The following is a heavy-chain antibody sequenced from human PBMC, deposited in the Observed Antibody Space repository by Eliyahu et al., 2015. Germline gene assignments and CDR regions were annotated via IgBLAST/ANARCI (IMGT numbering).Heavy chain of an antibody. D-gene: IGHD4-17*01. CDR3: ARGMDGDHYYNWFDP. V-gene: IGHV1-3*01. CDR1: GYTFXSYA. J-gene: IGHJ5*02. Sequence: QVQLVQSGAEXKKPGASVKVSCXASGYTFXSYAMHWVRQAPGQRLEWMGWINAGNGNTKYSQKFQGRVTITRDASASTAYMELSSLTSEDTAVYYCARGMDGDHYYNWFDPWGQGTLVTVSS. CDR2: INAGNGNT.